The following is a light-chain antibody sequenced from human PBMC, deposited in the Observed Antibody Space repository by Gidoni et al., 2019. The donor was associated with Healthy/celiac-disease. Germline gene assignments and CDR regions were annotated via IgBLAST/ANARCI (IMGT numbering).Light chain of an antibody. Sequence: DIVMNQSPLSLPVTPGEPASISCRSSQSLLHSNGYNYLDWYLQKQGQSPHLLIYLGSNRASGVPDRFSGSGSGTDFTLKISRVEAEDVGVYYCMQALQTPLTFGGGTKVEIK. J-gene: IGKJ4*01. CDR1: QSLLHSNGYNY. CDR3: MQALQTPLT. V-gene: IGKV2-28*01. CDR2: LGS.